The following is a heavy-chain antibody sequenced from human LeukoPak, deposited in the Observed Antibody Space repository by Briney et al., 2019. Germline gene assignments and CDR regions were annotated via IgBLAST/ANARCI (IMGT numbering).Heavy chain of an antibody. V-gene: IGHV3-74*01. CDR2: INNDARTT. D-gene: IGHD2-15*01. CDR1: GFTFSFYW. J-gene: IGHJ4*02. CDR3: ARDNEYCTGGTCRLDY. Sequence: GRSPRLSFASSGFTFSFYWMHCVSQAPGKWLVWVSRINNDARTTSYAGSVKGRFHFSRANANSTLYLQMNSLRAQDTAADYRARDNEYCTGGTCRLDYWGQGALVTVSS.